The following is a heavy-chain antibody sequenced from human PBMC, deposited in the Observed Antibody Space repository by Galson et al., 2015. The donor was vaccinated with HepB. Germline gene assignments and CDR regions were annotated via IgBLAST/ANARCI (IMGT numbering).Heavy chain of an antibody. J-gene: IGHJ5*02. D-gene: IGHD3-9*01. CDR3: AREEVILTGPRWFDP. CDR2: ISGSGDST. Sequence: SLRLSCAASGFTFSRFAMSWVRQTPRKGLEWVSTISGSGDSTYYADSVKGRFTISRDNSKNTLYLQMNSLRAEDTAVYYCAREEVILTGPRWFDPWGQGTQVTVSS. CDR1: GFTFSRFA. V-gene: IGHV3-23*01.